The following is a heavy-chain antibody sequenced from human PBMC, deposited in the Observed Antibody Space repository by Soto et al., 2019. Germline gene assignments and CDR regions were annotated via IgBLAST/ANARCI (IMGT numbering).Heavy chain of an antibody. CDR3: ARGAVAAAGIPTYYFDY. CDR2: ISSSSTYI. CDR1: GFTFSSYS. V-gene: IGHV3-21*01. D-gene: IGHD6-13*01. Sequence: PGGSLRLSCAGSGFTFSSYSMIWVRQAPGKGLEWVSSISSSSTYISYADSVKGRFTISRDNAKNSLFLQMNSLKAEDTAMYYCARGAVAAAGIPTYYFDYWGQGTLVTVSS. J-gene: IGHJ4*02.